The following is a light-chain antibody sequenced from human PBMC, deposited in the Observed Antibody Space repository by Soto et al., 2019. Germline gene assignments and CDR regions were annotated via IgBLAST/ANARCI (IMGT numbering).Light chain of an antibody. V-gene: IGKV1-9*01. J-gene: IGKJ4*01. CDR3: QQLNGYQLA. CDR1: KAMSTY. Sequence: DSQLTQSPSFLSAFVGDTVTITCRASKAMSTYLAWYQQKPGKVPKLLIRSASTLQSGVPPRFSGGESGTEFTLTIRTLQPDDAGIYYFQQLNGYQLAFGGGTNVEIK. CDR2: SAS.